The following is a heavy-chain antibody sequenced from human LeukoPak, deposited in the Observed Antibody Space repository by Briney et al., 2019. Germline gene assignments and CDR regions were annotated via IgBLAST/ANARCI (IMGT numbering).Heavy chain of an antibody. CDR3: AREYCSGGSCHFDY. J-gene: IGHJ4*02. D-gene: IGHD2-15*01. Sequence: PGGSLRLSCAASGFTVSSNYMSWVRQAPGKGLEWVSVIYSGGSTYYADSVKGRFTISRHNSKNTLYLQMNSLRVEDTAVYYCAREYCSGGSCHFDYWGQGTLVTVSS. V-gene: IGHV3-53*04. CDR2: IYSGGST. CDR1: GFTVSSNY.